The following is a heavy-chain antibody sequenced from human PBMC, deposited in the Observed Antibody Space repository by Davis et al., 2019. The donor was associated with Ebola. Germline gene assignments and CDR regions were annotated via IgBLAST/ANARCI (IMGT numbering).Heavy chain of an antibody. CDR1: GFTFSSYS. Sequence: GGSLRLSCAASGFTFSSYSMNWVRQAPGKGLEWLSYISSSSSTIYYADSVKGRFTISRDNSKNTLYLQMNSLRAEDTAVYYCARDSRSSSWYGGYFQHWGQGTLVTVSS. D-gene: IGHD6-13*01. CDR2: ISSSSSTI. CDR3: ARDSRSSSWYGGYFQH. J-gene: IGHJ1*01. V-gene: IGHV3-48*01.